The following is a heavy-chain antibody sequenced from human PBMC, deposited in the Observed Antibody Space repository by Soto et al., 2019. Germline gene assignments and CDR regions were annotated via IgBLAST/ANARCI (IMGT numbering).Heavy chain of an antibody. CDR1: GFPFSSYA. J-gene: IGHJ4*02. V-gene: IGHV3-23*01. CDR2: ISGSGGST. Sequence: GRSLRLSCAASGFPFSSYAMSCVRQAPAHVVEWVSAISGSGGSTYYADSVKGRFTISRDNSKNTLYLQMNSLRAEDTAVYYCAKDSNKYSSSLRGRYFDYWGQGIGVTVSS. D-gene: IGHD4-4*01. CDR3: AKDSNKYSSSLRGRYFDY.